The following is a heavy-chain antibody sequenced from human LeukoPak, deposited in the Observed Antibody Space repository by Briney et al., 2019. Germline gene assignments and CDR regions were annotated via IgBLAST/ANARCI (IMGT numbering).Heavy chain of an antibody. CDR2: ISAYNGNA. D-gene: IGHD4-11*01. Sequence: ASVKVSCKASGYTFTSYGISWVRQAPGQGLEWMGWISAYNGNANYAQKLQGRVTMTTDTSTSTAYMELRSLRSDDTAVYYCASGNGATVTTGGDYWGQGTLVTVSS. CDR1: GYTFTSYG. V-gene: IGHV1-18*01. CDR3: ASGNGATVTTGGDY. J-gene: IGHJ4*02.